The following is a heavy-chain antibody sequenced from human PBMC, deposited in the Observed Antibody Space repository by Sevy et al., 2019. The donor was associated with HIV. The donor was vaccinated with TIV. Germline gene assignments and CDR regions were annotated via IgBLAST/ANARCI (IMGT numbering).Heavy chain of an antibody. V-gene: IGHV3-30*06. CDR1: GFTFGSYG. Sequence: GGSLRLSCAASGFTFGSYGMHWVRQAPGKGLEWVAYISYDRSDKNYADSVKGRFTISRDNSKNTVFLQLNSLRPEDTAVYYGALVFSPYYFVYWGQGTLVTVSS. CDR2: ISYDRSDK. J-gene: IGHJ4*02. CDR3: ALVFSPYYFVY.